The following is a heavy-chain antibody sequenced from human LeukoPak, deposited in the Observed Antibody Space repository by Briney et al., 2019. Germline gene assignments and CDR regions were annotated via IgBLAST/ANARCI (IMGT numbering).Heavy chain of an antibody. D-gene: IGHD1-1*01. CDR1: GGSISSSSYY. V-gene: IGHV4-39*01. J-gene: IGHJ4*02. CDR2: IYYSGST. CDR3: ARLKGTVDY. Sequence: SETLSLTCTVSGGSISSSSYYWGWIRQTPGKGLEWIGSIYYSGSTYYNPSLNSRVTISVDTSKNQFSLKLSSVTAADTAVYYCARLKGTVDYWGQGTLVTVSS.